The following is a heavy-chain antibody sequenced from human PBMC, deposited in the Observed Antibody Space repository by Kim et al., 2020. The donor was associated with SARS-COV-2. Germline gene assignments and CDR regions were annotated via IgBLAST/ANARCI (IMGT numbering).Heavy chain of an antibody. D-gene: IGHD1-26*01. CDR1: GFTFSSYS. V-gene: IGHV3-48*04. J-gene: IGHJ3*02. CDR3: AREWGEPIVGATPTNDAFDI. CDR2: ISSSSSTI. Sequence: GGSLRLSCAASGFTFSSYSMNWVRQAPGKGLEWVSYISSSSSTIYYADSVKGRFTISRDNAKNSLYLQMNSLRAEDTAVYYCAREWGEPIVGATPTNDAFDIWGQGTMVTVSS.